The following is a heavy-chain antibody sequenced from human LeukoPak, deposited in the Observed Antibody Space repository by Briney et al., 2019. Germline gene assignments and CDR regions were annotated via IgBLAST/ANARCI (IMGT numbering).Heavy chain of an antibody. D-gene: IGHD1-14*01. J-gene: IGHJ6*03. CDR2: INHSGST. V-gene: IGHV4-34*01. CDR3: ARETGSYYYYMDV. Sequence: PSETLSLTCAVYGGSFSGYYWSRIRQPPGKGLEWIGEINHSGSTNYNPSLKSRVTISVDTSKNQFSLKLSSVTAADTAVYYCARETGSYYYYMDVWGKGTTVTVSS. CDR1: GGSFSGYY.